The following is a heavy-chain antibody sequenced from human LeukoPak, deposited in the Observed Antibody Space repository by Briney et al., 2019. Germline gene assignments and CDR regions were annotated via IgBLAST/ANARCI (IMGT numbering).Heavy chain of an antibody. CDR2: ISGSGGST. D-gene: IGHD3-22*01. CDR3: AKDGRYYDSSGLPPRDY. Sequence: GGSLRLSCAASGFTFSSYAMSWVRQAPGKGLEWVSAISGSGGSTYYADSVKGRFTISRDNSKNTLYLQMNSLRAEDTAVYYCAKDGRYYDSSGLPPRDYWGQGTLVTVSS. V-gene: IGHV3-23*01. J-gene: IGHJ4*02. CDR1: GFTFSSYA.